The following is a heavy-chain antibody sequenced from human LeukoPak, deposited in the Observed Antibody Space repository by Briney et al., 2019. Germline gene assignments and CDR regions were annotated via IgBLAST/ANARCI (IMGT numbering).Heavy chain of an antibody. J-gene: IGHJ6*02. D-gene: IGHD1/OR15-1a*01. V-gene: IGHV3-23*01. Sequence: PGGSLRLSCAASGFTFSSYAMSWVRQAPRKGLKWVSAISGSGGSTYYADSVKGRFTISRDNSKNTLYLQMNSLRAEDTAVYYCAKDQQGGMDVWGQGTTVTVSS. CDR2: ISGSGGST. CDR3: AKDQQGGMDV. CDR1: GFTFSSYA.